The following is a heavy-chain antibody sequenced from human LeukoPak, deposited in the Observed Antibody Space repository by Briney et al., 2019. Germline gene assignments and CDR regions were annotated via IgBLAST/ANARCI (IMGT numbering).Heavy chain of an antibody. J-gene: IGHJ2*01. CDR1: GGSITSGGYY. CDR2: IYHSGGT. CDR3: AREGSSGYSGYFDL. Sequence: SETLSLTCTVSGGSITSGGYYWSWIRQHPGKGLEWIGYIYHSGGTYYNPSLQSRITISVDTSENQFSLKLSSVTAADTAVYYCAREGSSGYSGYFDLWGRGTLVTVSS. V-gene: IGHV4-31*03. D-gene: IGHD3-22*01.